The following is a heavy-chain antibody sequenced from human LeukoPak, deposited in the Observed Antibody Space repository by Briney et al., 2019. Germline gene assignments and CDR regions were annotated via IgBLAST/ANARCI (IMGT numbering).Heavy chain of an antibody. Sequence: PGGSLRLSCAASGFTFSSYAMSWVRQAPGKGLEWVAVISYDGSNKYYADSVKGRFTISRDNSKNTLYLQMNSLRAEDTAVYYCARAYCSGGSCYSDAFDIWGQGTMVTVSS. CDR2: ISYDGSNK. J-gene: IGHJ3*02. D-gene: IGHD2-15*01. CDR3: ARAYCSGGSCYSDAFDI. CDR1: GFTFSSYA. V-gene: IGHV3-30-3*01.